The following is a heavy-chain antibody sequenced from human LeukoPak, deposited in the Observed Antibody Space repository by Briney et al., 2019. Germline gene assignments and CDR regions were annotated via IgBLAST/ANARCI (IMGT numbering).Heavy chain of an antibody. J-gene: IGHJ5*02. CDR1: GGSFSGYY. Sequence: KPSETLSLTCAVYGGSFSGYYWSWIRQPPGKGLEWIGEINHSGSTNYNPSLKSRVTISVDTSKNQFSLKLSSVTAADTAVYYCARVVGGYCSSTSCYGVNWFDPWGQGTLVTVSS. CDR3: ARVVGGYCSSTSCYGVNWFDP. V-gene: IGHV4-34*01. D-gene: IGHD2-2*01. CDR2: INHSGST.